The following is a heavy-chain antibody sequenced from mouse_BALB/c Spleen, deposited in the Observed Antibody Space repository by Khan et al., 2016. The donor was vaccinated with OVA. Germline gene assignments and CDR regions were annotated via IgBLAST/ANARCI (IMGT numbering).Heavy chain of an antibody. CDR2: VSSGGDYT. V-gene: IGHV5-6*01. Sequence: EVELVESGGDLMKPGGSLKLSCVASGFTFSAYSMSWVRQTPDKNLEWVATVSSGGDYTYYPDSVKGRFTISRDNAKNTLYLQMSSLKSEDTAMYYCASHLTGSFAYWGQGTLVTVSA. D-gene: IGHD4-1*01. J-gene: IGHJ3*01. CDR1: GFTFSAYS. CDR3: ASHLTGSFAY.